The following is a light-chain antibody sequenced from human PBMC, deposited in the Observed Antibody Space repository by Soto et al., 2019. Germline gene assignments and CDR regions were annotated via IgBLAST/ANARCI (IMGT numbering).Light chain of an antibody. V-gene: IGKV3-11*01. CDR3: QQRSNWPVYT. Sequence: EIVLTQSPATLSLSPGERATLSCRASQSVTSYLAWYQQKPGQAPRLLIYDASNRATGIPARFSGSGSGTDFTLTISSLEPEDFAVYYCQQRSNWPVYTFCQGTKLEMK. CDR2: DAS. CDR1: QSVTSY. J-gene: IGKJ2*01.